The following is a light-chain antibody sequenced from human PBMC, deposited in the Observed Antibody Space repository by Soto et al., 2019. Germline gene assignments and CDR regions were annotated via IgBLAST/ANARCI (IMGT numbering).Light chain of an antibody. Sequence: DTVMTQSPLSLPVTPGEPASISCRSSQSLLHSNGYNYLDWYLQKPGQSPQLLIYLGSNRASGVPDRFSGSGSGTDFTLRISRVEAEDVGVYYCMQGLLTPFTFGPGTIVEI. CDR1: QSLLHSNGYNY. V-gene: IGKV2-28*01. CDR3: MQGLLTPFT. J-gene: IGKJ3*01. CDR2: LGS.